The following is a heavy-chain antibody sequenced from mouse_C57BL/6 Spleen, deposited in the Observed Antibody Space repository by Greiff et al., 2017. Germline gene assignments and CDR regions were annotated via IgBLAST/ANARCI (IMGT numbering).Heavy chain of an antibody. J-gene: IGHJ1*03. Sequence: QVQLQQSGAELVRPGASVTLSCKASGYTFTDYEMHWVKQTPVHGLEWIGAIDPETGGTAYNQKFKGKAILTADKSSSTAYMELRSLTSEDSAVYYCTGTGYYVSHWYFDVWGTGTTVTVSS. CDR3: TGTGYYVSHWYFDV. CDR1: GYTFTDYE. V-gene: IGHV1-15*01. D-gene: IGHD2-3*01. CDR2: IDPETGGT.